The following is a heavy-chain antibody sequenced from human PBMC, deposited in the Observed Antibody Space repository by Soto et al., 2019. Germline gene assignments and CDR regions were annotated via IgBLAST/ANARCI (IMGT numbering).Heavy chain of an antibody. CDR2: IDPTHPYS. Sequence: GASLKISCQSSAYMLSNYWITWVPQRPGKGLERMGTIDPTHPYSKNNPSHQGHVSISADMSTNTAYLHWGSLKASDTAVYYCARRLSGPKEEYNAYYFFGLDVWGQGTTVTVSS. J-gene: IGHJ6*02. V-gene: IGHV5-10-1*01. CDR3: ARRLSGPKEEYNAYYFFGLDV. CDR1: AYMLSNYW. D-gene: IGHD1-1*01.